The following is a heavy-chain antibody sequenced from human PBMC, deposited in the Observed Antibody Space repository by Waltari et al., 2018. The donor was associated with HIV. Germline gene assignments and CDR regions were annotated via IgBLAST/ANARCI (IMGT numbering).Heavy chain of an antibody. CDR3: ACSDEYYGGDGGAFDI. D-gene: IGHD2-21*02. CDR2: ISSNSKTK. Sequence: EVQLVVSGGGLVQPGRSLRLSCAAPGFIVESFVMPWVRPFPGKGLEWFSLISSNSKTKVYADSVKGRFTISRDNARDSLYLQMNSLRVEDTAFYYCACSDEYYGGDGGAFDIWSQGTMVTVSS. J-gene: IGHJ3*02. V-gene: IGHV3-9*01. CDR1: GFIVESFV.